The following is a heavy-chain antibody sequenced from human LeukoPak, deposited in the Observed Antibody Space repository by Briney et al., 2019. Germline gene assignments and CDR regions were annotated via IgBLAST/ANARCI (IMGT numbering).Heavy chain of an antibody. D-gene: IGHD3-10*01. Sequence: PSETLSLTCSFSSASINSSPYFWAWIRQSPGKGLEWIATISYSGTTYYNPSLKSRVTISVDTSKNHFSLRLSSVTAADTAVYYCAANSADYNTLGSSYKVWGQGTLVTVSS. J-gene: IGHJ4*02. CDR2: ISYSGTT. CDR3: AANSADYNTLGSSYKV. CDR1: SASINSSPYF. V-gene: IGHV4-39*02.